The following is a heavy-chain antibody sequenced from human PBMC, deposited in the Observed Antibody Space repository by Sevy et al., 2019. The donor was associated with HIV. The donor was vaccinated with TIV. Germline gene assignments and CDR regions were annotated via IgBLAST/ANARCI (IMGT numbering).Heavy chain of an antibody. J-gene: IGHJ4*02. CDR3: ASEDAGNRSQFDH. CDR1: GFTFDDHS. D-gene: IGHD6-13*01. Sequence: GGSLRLSCAASGFTFDDHSMRWVRQRTGKGLEWVSRSSWDGDITDYAESVKGRFSISRDNSIKSLSLQMTILRIEDAALCDCASEDAGNRSQFDHWGQGTLVTVSS. CDR2: SSWDGDIT. V-gene: IGHV3-43*01.